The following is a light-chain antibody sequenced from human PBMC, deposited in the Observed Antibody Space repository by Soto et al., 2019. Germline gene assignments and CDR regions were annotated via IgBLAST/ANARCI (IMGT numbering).Light chain of an antibody. J-gene: IGKJ1*01. Sequence: IQMTQSPSSLSVSVTDRVTITCRASQDIGNDLGWYQQRPGEAPELLLYGASTLRSGVPSRFSGSGSGTHFALTINNLQPEDSATYFCPQDHTYPWTFGQGTKVEI. CDR3: PQDHTYPWT. CDR2: GAS. V-gene: IGKV1-6*02. CDR1: QDIGND.